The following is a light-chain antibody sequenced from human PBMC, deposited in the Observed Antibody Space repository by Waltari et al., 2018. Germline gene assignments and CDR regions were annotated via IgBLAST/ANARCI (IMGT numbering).Light chain of an antibody. Sequence: DVVMTQSPLSLPVTLGQPAPLPGRSSQSLLASDVNTYYNWFQQRPGQSPRRLFNRVSKRDFRVLARFSGSGSGTAYSMRIISVEAADVGVYYCMQGSHWPRTFGQGTKVEIK. CDR2: RVS. J-gene: IGKJ1*01. V-gene: IGKV2-30*01. CDR3: MQGSHWPRT. CDR1: QSLLASDVNTY.